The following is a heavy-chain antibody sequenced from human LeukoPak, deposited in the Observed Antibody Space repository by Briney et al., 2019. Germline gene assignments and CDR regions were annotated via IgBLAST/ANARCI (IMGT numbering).Heavy chain of an antibody. J-gene: IGHJ5*02. CDR3: ARGGRGIVGATAWFDP. CDR2: INSDGSST. Sequence: PGGSLRLSCAASGFTFSSYWMHWVRQAPGKGLVWVSRINSDGSSTSYADSVKGRFTISKDNAKNTLYLQMNSLRAEDTAVYYCARGGRGIVGATAWFDPWGQGTLVTVSS. CDR1: GFTFSSYW. D-gene: IGHD1-26*01. V-gene: IGHV3-74*01.